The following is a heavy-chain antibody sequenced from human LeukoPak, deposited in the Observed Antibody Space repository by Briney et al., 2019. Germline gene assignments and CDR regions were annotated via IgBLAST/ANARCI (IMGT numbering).Heavy chain of an antibody. CDR2: ISWNSGSV. D-gene: IGHD4-17*01. V-gene: IGHV3-9*01. CDR3: AKASGPLYGDYDY. CDR1: GFTFDDYA. J-gene: IGHJ4*02. Sequence: GGSLRLSCAASGFTFDDYAMHWVRQAPGKGLEWISGISWNSGSVGYADSVKGRFTISRDNAKNSLYLQMNSLRAEDTALYYCAKASGPLYGDYDYWGQGTLVTVSS.